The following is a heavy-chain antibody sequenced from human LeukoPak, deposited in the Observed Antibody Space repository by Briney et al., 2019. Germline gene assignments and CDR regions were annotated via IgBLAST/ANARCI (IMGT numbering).Heavy chain of an antibody. J-gene: IGHJ3*02. CDR3: AREGYYDSSGYYEI. CDR2: IYTSGST. Sequence: SETLSLTCAVYGGSFSGYYWSWIRQPAGKGLEWIGRIYTSGSTNYNPSLKSRVTMSVDTSKNQFSLKLSSVTAADTAVYYCAREGYYDSSGYYEIWGQGTMVTVSS. D-gene: IGHD3-22*01. V-gene: IGHV4-4*07. CDR1: GGSFSGYY.